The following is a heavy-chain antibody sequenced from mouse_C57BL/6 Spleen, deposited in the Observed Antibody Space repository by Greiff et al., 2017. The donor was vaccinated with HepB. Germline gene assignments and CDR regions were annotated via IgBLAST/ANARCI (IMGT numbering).Heavy chain of an antibody. D-gene: IGHD1-1*01. V-gene: IGHV5-16*01. CDR3: ARDYYGWYFDV. CDR1: GFTFSDYY. J-gene: IGHJ1*03. CDR2: INDYGSST. Sequence: EVKLVESEGGLVQPGSSMKLSCTASGFTFSDYYMAWVRQVPEKGLEWVANINDYGSSTYYLDSLKSRFIISRDNAKNILYLQMSSLKSEDTATYYCARDYYGWYFDVWCTGTTVTVSS.